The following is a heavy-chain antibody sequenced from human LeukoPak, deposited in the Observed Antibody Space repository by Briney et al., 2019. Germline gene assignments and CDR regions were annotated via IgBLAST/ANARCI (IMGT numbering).Heavy chain of an antibody. Sequence: GRSLRLSCAASGFTFSNYGFHWVRQAPGKGLERVALISNDGNTKYYADSLKGRFTISRDNSKNSLYLQMNNLRVEDTAVYYCAKDRYYEIRGWFDPWGQGTLVTVSS. J-gene: IGHJ5*02. CDR3: AKDRYYEIRGWFDP. V-gene: IGHV3-30*18. CDR2: ISNDGNTK. D-gene: IGHD3-9*01. CDR1: GFTFSNYG.